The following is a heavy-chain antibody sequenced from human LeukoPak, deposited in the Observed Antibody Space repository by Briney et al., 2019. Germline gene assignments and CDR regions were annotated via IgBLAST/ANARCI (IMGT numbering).Heavy chain of an antibody. CDR2: ISSSGSTI. J-gene: IGHJ4*02. D-gene: IGHD2-2*02. CDR3: AREGYCSSTSCYSDAADY. CDR1: GFTFSDYY. Sequence: PGGSLRLSCAASGFTFSDYYMSWLRQAPGKGLEWVSYISSSGSTIYYADSVKGRFTISRDNAKNSLYLQMNSLRAEDTAVYYCAREGYCSSTSCYSDAADYWGQGTLVTVSS. V-gene: IGHV3-11*04.